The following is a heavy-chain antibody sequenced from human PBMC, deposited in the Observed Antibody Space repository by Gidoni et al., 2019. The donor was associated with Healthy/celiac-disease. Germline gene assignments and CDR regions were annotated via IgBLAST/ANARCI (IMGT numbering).Heavy chain of an antibody. CDR2: IRSKAYGGTT. CDR3: TRDRAPLQYYDFWSGYYNPFDY. D-gene: IGHD3-3*01. J-gene: IGHJ4*02. Sequence: EVQLVESGGGLVKPGRSLRLSCTASGFTFGDYAMSWFRRAPGKGLEWVGFIRSKAYGGTTEYAASVKGRFTISRDDSKSIAYLQMNSLKTEDTAVYYCTRDRAPLQYYDFWSGYYNPFDYWGQGTLVTVSS. CDR1: GFTFGDYA. V-gene: IGHV3-49*05.